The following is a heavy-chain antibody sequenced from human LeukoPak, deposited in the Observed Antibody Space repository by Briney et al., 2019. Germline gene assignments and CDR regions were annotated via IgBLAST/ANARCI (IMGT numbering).Heavy chain of an antibody. CDR2: IYYSGST. D-gene: IGHD4-23*01. J-gene: IGHJ4*02. CDR1: GGSISSYY. V-gene: IGHV4-59*01. Sequence: SETLSLTCTVSGGSISSYYWSWIRQPPGKGLEWIGYIYYSGSTNYNPSLKSRVTISVDTSKNQFSLKLSSVIAADTAVYYCARGKRYLDYWGQGTLVTVSS. CDR3: ARGKRYLDY.